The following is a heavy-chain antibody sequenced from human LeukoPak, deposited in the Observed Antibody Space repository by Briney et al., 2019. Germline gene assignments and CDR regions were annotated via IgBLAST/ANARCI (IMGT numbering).Heavy chain of an antibody. CDR2: ISAYNGNT. V-gene: IGHV1-18*01. D-gene: IGHD3-22*01. CDR3: ARDSDLHYYDSSGYRASGMDV. Sequence: ASVKVSCKASGYTFTSYGISWVRQAPGQGLEWMGWISAYNGNTNYAQKLQGRVTMTTDTSTSTAYMELRSLRSDDTAVYYCARDSDLHYYDSSGYRASGMDVWGQGTTVTVSS. CDR1: GYTFTSYG. J-gene: IGHJ6*02.